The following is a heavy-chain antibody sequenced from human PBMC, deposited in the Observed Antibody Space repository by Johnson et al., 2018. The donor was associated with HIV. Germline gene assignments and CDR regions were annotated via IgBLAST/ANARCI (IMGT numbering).Heavy chain of an antibody. CDR3: VRGRGELLGGAFDI. D-gene: IGHD1-26*01. Sequence: QVQLVESGGGVVQHGRSLRLSCVASGFRFSTCAIHWVRQAPGKGLEWVAVISYDGTNEYYAESVKGRLTISRDNSKNTLSLQMNSLRPEDAAMYYCVRGRGELLGGAFDIWGQGTMVTVSS. CDR1: GFRFSTCA. CDR2: ISYDGTNE. J-gene: IGHJ3*02. V-gene: IGHV3-30*19.